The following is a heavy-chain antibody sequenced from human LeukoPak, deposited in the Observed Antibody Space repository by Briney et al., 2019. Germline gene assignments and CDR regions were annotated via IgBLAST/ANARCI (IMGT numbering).Heavy chain of an antibody. V-gene: IGHV4-34*01. CDR2: INHSGST. CDR1: GGSFSGYY. Sequence: SETLSLTCAVYGGSFSGYYWSWIRQPPEKGLEWIGEINHSGSTNYNPSLKSRVTISVDTSKNQFSLKLSSVTAADTAVYYCARGGPYYYGSGPFGFDPWGQGTLVTVSS. CDR3: ARGGPYYYGSGPFGFDP. J-gene: IGHJ5*02. D-gene: IGHD3-10*01.